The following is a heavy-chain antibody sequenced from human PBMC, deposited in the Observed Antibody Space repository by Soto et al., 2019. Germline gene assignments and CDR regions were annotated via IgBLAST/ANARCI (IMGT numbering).Heavy chain of an antibody. D-gene: IGHD3-3*01. J-gene: IGHJ6*02. CDR3: ASSLFFGVVKPHYGMDV. CDR2: IIPIFGTA. Sequence: GASVKVSCKASGGTFSSYAISGVRQAPGQGLEWMGGIIPIFGTANYAQKFQGRVTITADESTSTAYMELSSLRSEDTAVYYCASSLFFGVVKPHYGMDVWGQGTTVTVSS. CDR1: GGTFSSYA. V-gene: IGHV1-69*13.